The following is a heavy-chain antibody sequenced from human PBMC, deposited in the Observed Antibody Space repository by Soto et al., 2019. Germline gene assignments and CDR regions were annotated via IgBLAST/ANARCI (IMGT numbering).Heavy chain of an antibody. CDR1: GFTFSTSW. D-gene: IGHD6-19*01. V-gene: IGHV3-7*01. Sequence: EVQLVESGGGLVQPGGSLRLSCTASGFTFSTSWMTWVRQAPGKGLEWVANIKQDGSAQYYVDSLKGRFSVSRDNAKNSLYLQMDSLRADDAAMYFCVRGAFKRGWYPDFFDSWGQGALVTVSS. J-gene: IGHJ4*02. CDR3: VRGAFKRGWYPDFFDS. CDR2: IKQDGSAQ.